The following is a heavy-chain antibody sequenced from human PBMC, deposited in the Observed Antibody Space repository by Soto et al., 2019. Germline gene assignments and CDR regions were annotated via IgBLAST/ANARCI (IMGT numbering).Heavy chain of an antibody. D-gene: IGHD3-10*01. J-gene: IGHJ4*02. V-gene: IGHV4-59*08. CDR3: ARHVGSRSTDY. CDR1: GGSISSDY. CDR2: IHSGST. Sequence: QVQLQESGPGLVKPSGTLSLTCTVSGGSISSDYWNWIRQPPGKGLEWIGYIHSGSTTYSASLRSRVTISVDTSKNQFSLKLSSVTAADTAVYFCARHVGSRSTDYWGQGTLVTVSS.